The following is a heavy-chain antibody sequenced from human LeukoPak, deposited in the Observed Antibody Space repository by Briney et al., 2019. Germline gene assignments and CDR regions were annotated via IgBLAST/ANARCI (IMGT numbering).Heavy chain of an antibody. V-gene: IGHV4-38-2*02. J-gene: IGHJ4*01. CDR1: GYSISSGYY. D-gene: IGHD3-10*01. Sequence: SETLSLTCTVSGYSISSGYYCGSIRQPPGKGLEWRGSIYHSGSTYYNPSLKSRFTISVDTSKNQFSLKLSSVTAADTAVYYCARDRARGRIRGVHMAYWGQGTLVTVSS. CDR3: ARDRARGRIRGVHMAY. CDR2: IYHSGST.